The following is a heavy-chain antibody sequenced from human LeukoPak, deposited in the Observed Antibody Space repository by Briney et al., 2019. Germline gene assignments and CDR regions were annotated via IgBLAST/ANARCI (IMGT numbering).Heavy chain of an antibody. CDR1: GFTFSSYG. J-gene: IGHJ4*02. V-gene: IGHV3-33*01. CDR2: IWYDGSNK. Sequence: PGGSLRLSCAASGFTFSSYGMHWVRQAPGKGLEWVAVIWYDGSNKYYADSVKGRFTISRDNSKNTLYLQMNSLRAEDTAVYYCARHVPHENGNKRGFEHWGQGTLVTVSS. D-gene: IGHD2/OR15-2a*01. CDR3: ARHVPHENGNKRGFEH.